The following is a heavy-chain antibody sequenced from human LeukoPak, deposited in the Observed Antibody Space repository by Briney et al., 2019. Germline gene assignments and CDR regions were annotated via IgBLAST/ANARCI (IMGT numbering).Heavy chain of an antibody. CDR1: GFTFSSYG. D-gene: IGHD3-10*01. Sequence: GGSLRLSCAASGFTFSSYGMHWVHQAPGKGLEWVAVISYDGSNKYYADSVKGRFTISRDNSKNTLYLQMNSLRAEDTAVYYCAKDLAMVRGVGYFDYWGQGTLVTVSS. J-gene: IGHJ4*02. CDR3: AKDLAMVRGVGYFDY. CDR2: ISYDGSNK. V-gene: IGHV3-30*18.